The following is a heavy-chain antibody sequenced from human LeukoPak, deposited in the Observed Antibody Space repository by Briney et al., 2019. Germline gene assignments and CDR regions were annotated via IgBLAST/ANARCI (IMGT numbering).Heavy chain of an antibody. CDR3: ARVREQQLVDFDY. J-gene: IGHJ4*02. V-gene: IGHV4-34*01. D-gene: IGHD6-13*01. CDR2: INHSGST. Sequence: SETLSLTCAVYGGSFSGYYWNWIRQPPGKGLEWIGEINHSGSTNYNPSLKSRVTISVDTSKNQFSLKLSSVTAADTAVYYCARVREQQLVDFDYWGQGTLVTVSS. CDR1: GGSFSGYY.